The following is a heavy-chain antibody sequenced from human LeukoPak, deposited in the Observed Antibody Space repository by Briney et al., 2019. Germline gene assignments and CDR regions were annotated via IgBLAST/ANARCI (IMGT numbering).Heavy chain of an antibody. V-gene: IGHV3-11*05. Sequence: GGSLRLSCAASGFTFSDYYMSWVRQAPGKGLEWVSYISSSSGYTNYADSVKGRFTISRDNAKNSLYLQMNSLRAEDTAVYYCARDSCPSCHVTDYWGQGTLVTVSS. CDR1: GFTFSDYY. D-gene: IGHD2-2*01. CDR2: ISSSSGYT. CDR3: ARDSCPSCHVTDY. J-gene: IGHJ4*02.